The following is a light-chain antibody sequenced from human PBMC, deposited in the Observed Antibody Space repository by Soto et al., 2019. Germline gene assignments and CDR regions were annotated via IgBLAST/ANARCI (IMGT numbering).Light chain of an antibody. CDR3: QVWDSSSDQGV. V-gene: IGLV3-21*04. CDR1: NIGSKS. J-gene: IGLJ1*01. Sequence: SYELTQPPSVSVAQGKTARITCGGNNIGSKSVHWYQQKPGQAPVLVIYYDSDRPSGIPERFSGSNSGNTATLTISRVEAGDEADYYCQVWDSSSDQGVFGTGTKLTVL. CDR2: YDS.